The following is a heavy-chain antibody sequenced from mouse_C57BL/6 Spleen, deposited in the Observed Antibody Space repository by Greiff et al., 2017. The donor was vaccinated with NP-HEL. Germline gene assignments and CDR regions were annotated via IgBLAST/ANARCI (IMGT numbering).Heavy chain of an antibody. CDR2: IWWDDDN. J-gene: IGHJ4*01. CDR1: GFSLSTFGMG. D-gene: IGHD1-3*01. V-gene: IGHV8-8*01. Sequence: QVQLQQSGPGILQPSPTLSLTCSFSGFSLSTFGMGVGWLRQPSGQGLEWLAHIWWDDDNYYNPDLKSRLTISKDTSKNQVFRKIANVDAADTATYYCTRIRREVYAMDYWGQGTTVTVSS. CDR3: TRIRREVYAMDY.